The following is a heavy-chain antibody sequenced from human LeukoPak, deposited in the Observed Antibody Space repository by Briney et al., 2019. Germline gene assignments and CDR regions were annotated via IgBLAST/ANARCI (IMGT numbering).Heavy chain of an antibody. Sequence: GGSLRLSCAASGFAFDGYAMNWVRQPPGKGLEWVSSISWNSASMAYADSVKGRFTIYRDNAKRSLYLQMNSLRAEDTALYYCSKETYRSSWNAFDIWGQGTMVTVSS. CDR1: GFAFDGYA. J-gene: IGHJ3*02. D-gene: IGHD6-13*01. V-gene: IGHV3-9*01. CDR2: ISWNSASM. CDR3: SKETYRSSWNAFDI.